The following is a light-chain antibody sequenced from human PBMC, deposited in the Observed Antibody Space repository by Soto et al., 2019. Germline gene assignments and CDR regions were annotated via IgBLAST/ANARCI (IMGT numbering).Light chain of an antibody. CDR2: EAS. V-gene: IGKV1-5*01. CDR1: QSISTW. J-gene: IGKJ1*01. Sequence: TQMTQSTSTRPVPLAARVTLPCVASQSISTWLAWYQQKTGKAPKVLIYEASKLESGVPSRFSGSGYGTDFTLTISCLQSEDFAPYYCQQYYSYPQTFGQGTKVDIK. CDR3: QQYYSYPQT.